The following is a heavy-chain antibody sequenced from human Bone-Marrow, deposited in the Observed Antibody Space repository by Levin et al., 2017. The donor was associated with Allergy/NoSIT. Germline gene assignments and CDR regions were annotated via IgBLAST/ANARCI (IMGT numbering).Heavy chain of an antibody. J-gene: IGHJ6*02. CDR1: GGSISSGDHY. CDR3: ARGVTIFGVVMMSGGPMDV. D-gene: IGHD3-3*01. Sequence: PSETLSLTCTVSGGSISSGDHYWSWIRQPPGKGLEWIGSIYYSGSTYYNPSLKSRVTISLDTSKKQFSLNLSSATAADTAVYYCARGVTIFGVVMMSGGPMDVWGQGTTVTVSS. V-gene: IGHV4-30-4*01. CDR2: IYYSGST.